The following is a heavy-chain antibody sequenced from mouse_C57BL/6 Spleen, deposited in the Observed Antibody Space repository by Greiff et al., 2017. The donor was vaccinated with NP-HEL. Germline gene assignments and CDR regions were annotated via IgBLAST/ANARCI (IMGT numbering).Heavy chain of an antibody. Sequence: QVQLQQSGAELVKPGASVKMSCKASGYTFTSYWITWVKQRPGQGLEWIGDIYPGSGSTNYNEKFKSKATLTVDTSSSTAYMQLRSLTSEDSAVYYCARDYDYPFAYWGQGTLVTVSA. CDR2: IYPGSGST. CDR3: ARDYDYPFAY. D-gene: IGHD2-4*01. CDR1: GYTFTSYW. J-gene: IGHJ3*01. V-gene: IGHV1-55*01.